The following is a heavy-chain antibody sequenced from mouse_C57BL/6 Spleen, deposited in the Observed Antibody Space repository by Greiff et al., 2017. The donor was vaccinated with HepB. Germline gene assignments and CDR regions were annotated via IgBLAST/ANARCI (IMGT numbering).Heavy chain of an antibody. Sequence: EVQVVESGGGLVQPKGSLKLSCAASGFSFNTYAMNWVRQAPGKGLEWVARIRSKSNNYATYYADSVKDRFTISRDDSESMLYLQMNNLKTEDAAMYYCVGRGGWFAYWGQGTLVTVSA. CDR3: VGRGGWFAY. CDR1: GFSFNTYA. CDR2: IRSKSNNYAT. J-gene: IGHJ3*01. V-gene: IGHV10-1*01.